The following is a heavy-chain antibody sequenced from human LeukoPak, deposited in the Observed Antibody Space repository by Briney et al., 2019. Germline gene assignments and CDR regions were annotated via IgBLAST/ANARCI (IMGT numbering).Heavy chain of an antibody. CDR2: IYYSGST. D-gene: IGHD1-26*01. J-gene: IGHJ3*02. CDR1: GGSVSSGSYY. CDR3: ARDSVGATPAAFDI. Sequence: SETLSLTCTVSGGSVSSGSYYWSWIRQPPGKGLEWIEYIYYSGSTNYNPSLKSRVTISVDTSKNQFSLKLSSVTAADTAVYYCARDSVGATPAAFDIWGQGTMVTVSS. V-gene: IGHV4-61*01.